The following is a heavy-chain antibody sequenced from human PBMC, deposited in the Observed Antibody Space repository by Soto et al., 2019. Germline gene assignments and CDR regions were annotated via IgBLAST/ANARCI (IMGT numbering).Heavy chain of an antibody. CDR2: INAGNGNT. CDR3: ARDGAVAGSINFDY. V-gene: IGHV1-3*01. CDR1: GYTFSSYG. Sequence: GXSVKVSCKASGYTFSSYGVHWVRQAPGQRLEWMGWINAGNGNTKYSQKFQGRVTINRDTSASTAYMELSRLRSEDTAVYYCARDGAVAGSINFDYWGQGTLVTVSS. D-gene: IGHD6-19*01. J-gene: IGHJ4*02.